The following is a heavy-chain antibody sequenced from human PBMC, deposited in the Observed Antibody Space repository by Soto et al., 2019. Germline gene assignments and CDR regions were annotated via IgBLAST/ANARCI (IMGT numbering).Heavy chain of an antibody. V-gene: IGHV1-69*13. D-gene: IGHD6-19*01. CDR3: ASQPEYSSGWYTNFDY. CDR2: IIPIFGTA. CDR1: GGTFSSYA. J-gene: IGHJ4*02. Sequence: ASVKVSCKASGGTFSSYAISWVRQAPGQGLEWMGGIIPIFGTASYAQKFQGRVTITADESTSTAYMELSSLRSEDTAVYYCASQPEYSSGWYTNFDYWGQGTLVTVSS.